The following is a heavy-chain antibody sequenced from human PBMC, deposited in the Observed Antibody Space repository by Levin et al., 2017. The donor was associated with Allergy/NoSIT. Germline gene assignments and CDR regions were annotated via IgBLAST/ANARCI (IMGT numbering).Heavy chain of an antibody. J-gene: IGHJ4*02. CDR3: ARGSYLSGVLN. V-gene: IGHV6-1*01. D-gene: IGHD2-15*01. CDR2: TYYRSEWYY. Sequence: SQTLSLTCVISGDSISTNSATWSWVRQSPSRGLEWLGRTYYRSEWYYDYAVSVESRITINADTSKNELSLQMRSLTPEDTAVYYCARGSYLSGVLNWGQGTLVTVSS. CDR1: GDSISTNSAT.